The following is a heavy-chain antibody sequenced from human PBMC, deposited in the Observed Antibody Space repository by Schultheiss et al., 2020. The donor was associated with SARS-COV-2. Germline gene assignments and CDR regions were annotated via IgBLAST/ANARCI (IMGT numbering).Heavy chain of an antibody. J-gene: IGHJ4*02. Sequence: GGSLRLSCAASGFTFSSYGMHWVRQAPGKGLEWVSYISSSGSTIYYADSVKGRFTISRDNAKNTLYLQMNSLRAEDTAVYYCARVSTVTTSVWGQGTLVTVSS. CDR1: GFTFSSYG. CDR3: ARVSTVTTSV. V-gene: IGHV3-48*04. D-gene: IGHD4-17*01. CDR2: ISSSGSTI.